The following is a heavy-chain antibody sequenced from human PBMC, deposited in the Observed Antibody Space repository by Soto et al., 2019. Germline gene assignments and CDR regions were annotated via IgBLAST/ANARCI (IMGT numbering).Heavy chain of an antibody. CDR3: AREGKGYYYDSSGYYQPFDY. J-gene: IGHJ4*02. V-gene: IGHV1-69*01. CDR1: GGTFSSYA. CDR2: IIPIFGTA. Sequence: QVQLVQSGAEVKKPGSSVKVSCKASGGTFSSYAISWVRQAPGQGLEWMGGIIPIFGTANYVQKFQGRVTITADESTSTAYMELSSLRSEDTAVYYCAREGKGYYYDSSGYYQPFDYWGQGTLVTVSS. D-gene: IGHD3-22*01.